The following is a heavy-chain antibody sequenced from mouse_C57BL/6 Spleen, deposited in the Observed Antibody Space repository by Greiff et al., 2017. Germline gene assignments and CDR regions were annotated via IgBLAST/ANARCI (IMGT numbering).Heavy chain of an antibody. J-gene: IGHJ2*01. CDR3: ARGGVFDY. Sequence: EVQGVESGGGLVQPGGSLSLSCAASGFTFTDYYMSWVRQPPGKALEWLGFIRNKANGYKTEYSASVKGRFTISRDKSQSILYLQMKALRAEDSATYYCARGGVFDYWGQGTTLTVSS. CDR1: GFTFTDYY. V-gene: IGHV7-3*01. CDR2: IRNKANGYKT.